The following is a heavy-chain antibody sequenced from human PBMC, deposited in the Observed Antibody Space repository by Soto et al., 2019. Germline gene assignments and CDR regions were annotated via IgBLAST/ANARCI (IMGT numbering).Heavy chain of an antibody. CDR1: GGSISSGEYY. CDR2: IYYSGST. D-gene: IGHD6-6*01. V-gene: IGHV4-30-4*01. Sequence: QVHLQESGPGLVKPSQTLSLTCTVSGGSISSGEYYWSWLRQPPGKGLEWIGYIYYSGSTHYNPSLKRLVTISVDTSKNQFSLKLSSVTAADTAVYYCARERPDGARLDPWGQGTLVTVSS. J-gene: IGHJ5*02. CDR3: ARERPDGARLDP.